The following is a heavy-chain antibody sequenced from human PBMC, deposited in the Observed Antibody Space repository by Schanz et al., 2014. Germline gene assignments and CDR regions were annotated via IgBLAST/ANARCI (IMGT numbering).Heavy chain of an antibody. V-gene: IGHV4-34*01. CDR3: ARGEWSTSQFDY. CDR2: IHHRGST. J-gene: IGHJ4*01. D-gene: IGHD2-2*01. CDR1: GGSFSGYY. Sequence: QVQLQQWGAGLLKPSETLSLTCAVYGGSFSGYYWTWIRQPPGKGLEWIGEIHHRGSTNYNPSLKSRVTISMDPSKNQFSLKLSSVTAADTAVYYCARGEWSTSQFDYWGHGTLVTVSS.